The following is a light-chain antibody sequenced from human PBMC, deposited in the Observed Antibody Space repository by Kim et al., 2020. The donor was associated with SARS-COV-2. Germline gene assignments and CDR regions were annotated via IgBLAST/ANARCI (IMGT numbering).Light chain of an antibody. Sequence: QLVLTQSPSASASLGASVKFTCSLSSGHSSYGIAWHQQQPDKGPRYLMKVNSDGSHSRGDGIPDRFSGSSSGAERYLTISSLQSEDEADYYCQTWGTGIRVFGGGTQLTVL. V-gene: IGLV4-69*01. CDR1: SGHSSYG. J-gene: IGLJ3*02. CDR2: VNSDGSH. CDR3: QTWGTGIRV.